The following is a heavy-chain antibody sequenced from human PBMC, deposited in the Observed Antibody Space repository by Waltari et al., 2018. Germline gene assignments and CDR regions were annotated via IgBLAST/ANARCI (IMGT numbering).Heavy chain of an antibody. CDR1: GFPFSRYR. V-gene: IGHV3-21*01. J-gene: IGHJ4*02. D-gene: IGHD1-26*01. CDR3: ARDGGSYFFDY. CDR2: ISSSSSYI. Sequence: EVQLVESGGGLVKPGGSLRLSCAASGFPFSRYRMHWVRQAPGKGLEWVSSISSSSSYIYYADSVKGRFTISRDNAKNSLYLQMNSLRAEDTAVYYCARDGGSYFFDYWGQGTLVTVSS.